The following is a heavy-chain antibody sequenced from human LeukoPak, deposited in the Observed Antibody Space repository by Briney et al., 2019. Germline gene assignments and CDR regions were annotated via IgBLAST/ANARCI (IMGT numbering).Heavy chain of an antibody. CDR1: GGSFSGYY. V-gene: IGHV4-34*01. CDR2: INHSGST. Sequence: SETLSLTCAVYGGSFSGYYWSWIRQPPGKGLEWIGEINHSGSTNYNPSLKSRVTISVDTSKNQFSLKLSSVTAADTAVYYCASVVPAAIYAFDIWGQGAMVTVSS. J-gene: IGHJ3*02. CDR3: ASVVPAAIYAFDI. D-gene: IGHD2-2*01.